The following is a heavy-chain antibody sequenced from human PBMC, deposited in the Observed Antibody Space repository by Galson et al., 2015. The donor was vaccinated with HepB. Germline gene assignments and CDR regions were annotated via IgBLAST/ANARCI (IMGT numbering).Heavy chain of an antibody. CDR1: GFKFDDHA. V-gene: IGHV3-9*01. CDR2: ISWNSGFI. CDR3: AKDIGPTIAADYGMDV. D-gene: IGHD3-10*01. Sequence: SLRLSCAASGFKFDDHAMHWVRQVPGKGLEWVSGISWNSGFIGYADSVRGRFTISRDNAKNSLYLQMNSLRAEDTALYYCAKDIGPTIAADYGMDVCGQGATVTLSS. J-gene: IGHJ6*02.